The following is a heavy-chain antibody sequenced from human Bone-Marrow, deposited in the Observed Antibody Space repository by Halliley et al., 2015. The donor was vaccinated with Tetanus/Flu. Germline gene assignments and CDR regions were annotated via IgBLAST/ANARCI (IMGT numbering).Heavy chain of an antibody. CDR1: GDSIRDATR. CDR2: ISHSGST. D-gene: IGHD4-17*01. CDR3: ARGPTVTAWGNWFDP. V-gene: IGHV4-4*02. J-gene: IGHJ5*02. Sequence: TLSLTCTVSGDSIRDATRWSWVRQTPGKGLEWLGEISHSGSTNYNPALKSRVSLSVDKSKNQFSLTLTSVTTADTAVYYCARGPTVTAWGNWFDPWGQGSLVIVSS.